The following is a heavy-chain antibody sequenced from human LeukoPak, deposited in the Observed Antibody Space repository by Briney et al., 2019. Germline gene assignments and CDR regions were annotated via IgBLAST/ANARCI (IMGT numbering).Heavy chain of an antibody. Sequence: EPSETLSLTCAVYGGSFSGYYWSWIRQHPGKGLEWIGYIYYSGSTYYNPSLKSRVTISVDTSKNQFSLKLSSVTAADTAVYYCARAGSVVVPAAIRAFDIWGQGTMVTVSS. CDR3: ARAGSVVVPAAIRAFDI. CDR1: GGSFSGYY. V-gene: IGHV4-31*11. D-gene: IGHD2-2*02. J-gene: IGHJ3*02. CDR2: IYYSGST.